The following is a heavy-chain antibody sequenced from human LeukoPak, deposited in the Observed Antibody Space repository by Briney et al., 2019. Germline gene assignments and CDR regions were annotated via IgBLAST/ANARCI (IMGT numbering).Heavy chain of an antibody. V-gene: IGHV3-30*04. Sequence: PGGSLRLSCAAFGFTFSSYAMHWVRQAPGKGLEWVAMISYDGTDKYYTESMKGRFTISRDNSKYTLYLQMSSLRPADTAVYYCAREASGSTPDYWGQGTLVTISS. D-gene: IGHD6-19*01. J-gene: IGHJ4*02. CDR1: GFTFSSYA. CDR3: AREASGSTPDY. CDR2: ISYDGTDK.